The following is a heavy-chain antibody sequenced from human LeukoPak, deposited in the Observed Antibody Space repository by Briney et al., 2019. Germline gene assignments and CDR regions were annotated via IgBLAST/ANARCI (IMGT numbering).Heavy chain of an antibody. Sequence: GGSLRLSCAASGFTFSSYWMHWVRQAPGKGLVWLSRIDSDGSSTNYADAVKGRFTISRNNAKNTLYLQMNSLRAEDTAVYFCARDSQLTSDWSLNWFDPWGQGTLVTVSS. CDR2: IDSDGSST. J-gene: IGHJ5*02. CDR3: ARDSQLTSDWSLNWFDP. CDR1: GFTFSSYW. V-gene: IGHV3-74*01. D-gene: IGHD6-19*01.